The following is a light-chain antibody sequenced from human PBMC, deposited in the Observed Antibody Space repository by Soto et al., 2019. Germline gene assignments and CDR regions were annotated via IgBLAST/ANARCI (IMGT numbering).Light chain of an antibody. CDR2: VAS. Sequence: DIQMTQSPSSLSASVGDRVTITCRASQGISNYLAWYQQQPGKVPKLLIYVASTLQSGVPSRFSGSGSGTAITLTISSLQPEDVATDYCQKYNSAPWTFGQGTKVEIK. CDR1: QGISNY. V-gene: IGKV1-27*01. CDR3: QKYNSAPWT. J-gene: IGKJ1*01.